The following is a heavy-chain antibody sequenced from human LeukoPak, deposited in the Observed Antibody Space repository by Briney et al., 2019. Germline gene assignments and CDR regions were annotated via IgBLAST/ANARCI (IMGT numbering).Heavy chain of an antibody. J-gene: IGHJ5*02. CDR1: GYTFTDYN. CDR2: INPNSGDT. CDR3: ARGYGSSWYFP. Sequence: ASVKVSCKASGYTFTDYNMHWVRQAPGQGLEWMGWINPNSGDTNSAQNFQGRVTMTRDTSINTAYMDLSSLRSDDTAVYYCARGYGSSWYFPWGQGTLVTVSS. V-gene: IGHV1-2*02. D-gene: IGHD6-13*01.